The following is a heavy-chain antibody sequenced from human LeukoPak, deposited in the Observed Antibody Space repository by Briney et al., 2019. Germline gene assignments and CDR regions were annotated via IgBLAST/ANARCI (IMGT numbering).Heavy chain of an antibody. CDR1: GLTFSSHA. CDR3: AKAHSSTWWAYDY. J-gene: IGHJ4*02. CDR2: ITGSGGST. V-gene: IGHV3-23*01. D-gene: IGHD6-13*01. Sequence: GGSLRLPCAASGLTFSSHAMLWVRQAPGKGLEWVSAITGSGGSTYYADSVKGRFTISRDNPKNTLYLQMNSLRAEDRAVYYCAKAHSSTWWAYDYWGQGTLVTVSS.